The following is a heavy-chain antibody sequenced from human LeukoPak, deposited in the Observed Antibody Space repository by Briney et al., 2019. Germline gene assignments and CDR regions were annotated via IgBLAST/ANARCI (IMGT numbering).Heavy chain of an antibody. CDR1: GFTVSNNY. V-gene: IGHV3-48*01. D-gene: IGHD3-10*01. J-gene: IGHJ4*02. CDR3: ARDGSGRVPEMSAPDY. CDR2: IRSSSRTI. Sequence: GGSLTLSCAASGFTVSNNYMRWVRQAPGKGLEWISYIRSSSRTIYYADSVKGRFTISRDNAKNSLYLQMNSLRAEDTAVYYCARDGSGRVPEMSAPDYWGQGTLVTVSS.